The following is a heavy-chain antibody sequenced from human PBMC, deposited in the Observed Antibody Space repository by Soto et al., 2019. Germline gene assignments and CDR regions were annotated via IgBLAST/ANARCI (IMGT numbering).Heavy chain of an antibody. D-gene: IGHD1-1*01. CDR2: IAYDGSNR. CDR3: ARELQAGTDNVNWFAP. Sequence: QVQLVESGGGVVQPGRSLRLSCAASGFSISRSAMHWVRQAPGKGLEWVAVIAYDGSNRWYADSGKGRFTISRDNSKNTVYLQMSSLRGEDTAVYYCARELQAGTDNVNWFAPWGQGTLVTVSS. CDR1: GFSISRSA. J-gene: IGHJ5*02. V-gene: IGHV3-30*04.